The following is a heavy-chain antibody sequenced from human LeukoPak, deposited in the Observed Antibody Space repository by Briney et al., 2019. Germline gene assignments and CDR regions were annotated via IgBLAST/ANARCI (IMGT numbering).Heavy chain of an antibody. J-gene: IGHJ4*02. V-gene: IGHV4-59*08. CDR2: IYYSGST. CDR3: ARHSPNDYGDYFDY. Sequence: SETLSLTCTVSGGSISNYYWSWIRQPPGKGLEWIGYIYYSGSTNYNPSLKSRVTISADTSQNQFSLKLSSVTAADTGMYYCARHSPNDYGDYFDYWGQGTLVTVSS. CDR1: GGSISNYY. D-gene: IGHD4-17*01.